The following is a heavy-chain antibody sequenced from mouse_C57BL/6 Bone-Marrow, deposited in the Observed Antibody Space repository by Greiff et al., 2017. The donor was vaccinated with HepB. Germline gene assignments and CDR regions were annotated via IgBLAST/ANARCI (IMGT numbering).Heavy chain of an antibody. CDR2: IYPRSGNT. D-gene: IGHD1-1*01. Sequence: QVQLKESGAELARPGASVKLSCKASGYTFTSYGISWVKQRTGQGLEWIGEIYPRSGNTYYNEKFKGKATRTADKSSSTAYMELRSLTSEDSAVYFCARGYGSSSPYYFDYWGQGTTLTVSS. CDR1: GYTFTSYG. J-gene: IGHJ2*01. V-gene: IGHV1-81*01. CDR3: ARGYGSSSPYYFDY.